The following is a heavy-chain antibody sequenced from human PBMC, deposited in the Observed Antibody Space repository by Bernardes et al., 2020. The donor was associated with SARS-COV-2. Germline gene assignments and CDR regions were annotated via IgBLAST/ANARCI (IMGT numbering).Heavy chain of an antibody. V-gene: IGHV3-66*01. Sequence: GGSLRLSCAASGFTVSSNYMSWVRQAPGKGLEWVSVIYSGGSTYYADSVKGRFTISRDNSKNTLYLQMNSLRAEDTAVYYCARGGPYWEEENYGMDVWGQGTTVTVSS. J-gene: IGHJ6*02. CDR2: IYSGGST. D-gene: IGHD1-26*01. CDR1: GFTVSSNY. CDR3: ARGGPYWEEENYGMDV.